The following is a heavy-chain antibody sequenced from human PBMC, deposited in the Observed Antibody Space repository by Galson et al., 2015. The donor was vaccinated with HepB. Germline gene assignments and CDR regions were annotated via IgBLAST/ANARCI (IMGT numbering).Heavy chain of an antibody. Sequence: SLRLSCAASGFTFSSYAMSWVRQAPGKGLEWVSAISGSGGSTYYADSVMGRFTISRDNSKNTLFLQMNSLTPEDAALYYCARGGFSYGHRIDSWGQGILVTVSS. CDR1: GFTFSSYA. D-gene: IGHD5-18*01. CDR3: ARGGFSYGHRIDS. CDR2: ISGSGGST. J-gene: IGHJ4*02. V-gene: IGHV3-23*01.